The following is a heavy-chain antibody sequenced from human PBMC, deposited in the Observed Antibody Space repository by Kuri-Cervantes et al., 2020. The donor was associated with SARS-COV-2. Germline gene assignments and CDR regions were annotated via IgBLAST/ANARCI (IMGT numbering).Heavy chain of an antibody. CDR1: GGSISSSNW. CDR2: INHSGST. J-gene: IGHJ6*02. V-gene: IGHV4-4*02. CDR3: ARFYYYGMDV. Sequence: GSLRLSCAVSGGSISSSNWWSWVRQPPGKGLEWIGEINHSGSTNYNPSLKSRVTVSVDTSKNQFSLKLSSVTAADTAVYYCARFYYYGMDVWGQGTTVTVSS.